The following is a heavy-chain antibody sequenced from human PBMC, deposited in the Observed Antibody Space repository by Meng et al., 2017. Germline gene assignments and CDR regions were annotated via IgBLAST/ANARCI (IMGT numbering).Heavy chain of an antibody. CDR3: ARGRRRGVIITGFGSVGGDVDY. J-gene: IGHJ4*02. D-gene: IGHD3-10*01. Sequence: GGSLRLSCAASGFTFSSYAMHWVRQAPGKGLEWVAVISYDGSNKYYADSVKGRSTISRDNSKNTLYLQMNSLRAEDTAVYYCARGRRRGVIITGFGSVGGDVDYWGQGTLVTVSS. CDR1: GFTFSSYA. V-gene: IGHV3-30*04. CDR2: ISYDGSNK.